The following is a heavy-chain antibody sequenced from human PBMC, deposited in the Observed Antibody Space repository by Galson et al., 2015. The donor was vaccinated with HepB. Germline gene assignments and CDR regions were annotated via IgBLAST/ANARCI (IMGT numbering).Heavy chain of an antibody. CDR2: IWYDGSNE. J-gene: IGHJ4*02. CDR1: GFTFSSYA. D-gene: IGHD3-3*01. Sequence: SLRLSCAASGFTFSSYAMHWGRQAPGKGLEWVATIWYDGSNEHYADSVKGRFTISRDNSKNTLYLQMNSLTTEDTAVYYCVKDLSEKFSFVYWGQGSLAIVSS. V-gene: IGHV3-30*04. CDR3: VKDLSEKFSFVY.